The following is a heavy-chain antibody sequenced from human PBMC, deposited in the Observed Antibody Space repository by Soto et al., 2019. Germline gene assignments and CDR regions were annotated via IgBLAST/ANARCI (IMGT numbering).Heavy chain of an antibody. CDR1: CGSLISHSYS. D-gene: IGHD2-2*01. CDR2: IYYTENT. Sequence: SETLSLTCTVSCGSLISHSYSWGWIRQSPGKGLEWIGNIYYTENTYYHPSLQSRVTISVDRSKNEFSLKLSSVTAADTAVYYCARVPDRWGQGTLVTVSS. CDR3: ARVPDR. J-gene: IGHJ5*02. V-gene: IGHV4-39*07.